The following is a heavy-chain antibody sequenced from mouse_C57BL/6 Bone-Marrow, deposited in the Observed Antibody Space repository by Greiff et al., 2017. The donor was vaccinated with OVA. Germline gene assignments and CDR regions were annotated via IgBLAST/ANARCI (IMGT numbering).Heavy chain of an antibody. CDR1: GFSLTSYG. J-gene: IGHJ4*01. CDR2: IWGDGST. D-gene: IGHD1-1*01. Sequence: VKLVESGPGLVAPSQSLSITCTVSGFSLTSYGVSWVRQPPGKGLEWLGVIWGDGSTNYHSALISRLSISKDNSKSQVFLKLNSRQTDDTATYYCAKRGTTVVAGDYAMDYWGQGTSVTVSS. CDR3: AKRGTTVVAGDYAMDY. V-gene: IGHV2-3*01.